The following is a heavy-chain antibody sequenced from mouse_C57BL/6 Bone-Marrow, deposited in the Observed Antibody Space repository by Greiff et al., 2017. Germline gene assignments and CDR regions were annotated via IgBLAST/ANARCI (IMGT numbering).Heavy chain of an antibody. CDR1: GYSITSGYY. CDR2: ISYDGSN. J-gene: IGHJ3*01. V-gene: IGHV3-6*01. D-gene: IGHD1-1*01. Sequence: EVQRVESGPGLVKPSQSLSLTCSVTGYSITSGYYWNWIRQFPGNKLEWMGYISYDGSNNYNPSLKNRISITRDTSKNQFFLKLNSVTTEDTATYYCAREGDGSSLWFAYWGQGTLVTVSA. CDR3: AREGDGSSLWFAY.